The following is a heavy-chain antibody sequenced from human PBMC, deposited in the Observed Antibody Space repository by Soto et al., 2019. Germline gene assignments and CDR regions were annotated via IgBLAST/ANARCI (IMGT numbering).Heavy chain of an antibody. V-gene: IGHV4-30-4*01. CDR1: GGSISSGDYY. CDR2: ISYSGST. Sequence: ASETLSLTCTVSGGSISSGDYYWSWIRQPPGKGLEWIGYISYSGSTYYNPSLKSRLTISVDTSKNQFSLKLTSVTAADTAVYYCVTLFGAAAPFDYWGQGTLVTVSS. D-gene: IGHD6-13*01. J-gene: IGHJ4*02. CDR3: VTLFGAAAPFDY.